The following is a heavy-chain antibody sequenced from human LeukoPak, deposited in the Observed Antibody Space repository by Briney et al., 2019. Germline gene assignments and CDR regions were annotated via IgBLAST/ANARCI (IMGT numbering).Heavy chain of an antibody. CDR2: IIPIFGTA. CDR3: ARNLPYSSYYYYYMDV. J-gene: IGHJ6*03. V-gene: IGHV1-69*01. D-gene: IGHD5-18*01. Sequence: GASVKVSCKASGGTFSSYAISWVRQAPGQGLEWMGGIIPIFGTANYAQKFQGRVTITADESTSTAYMELSSLRSEDTAVYYCARNLPYSSYYYYYMDVWGKGTTVTVSS. CDR1: GGTFSSYA.